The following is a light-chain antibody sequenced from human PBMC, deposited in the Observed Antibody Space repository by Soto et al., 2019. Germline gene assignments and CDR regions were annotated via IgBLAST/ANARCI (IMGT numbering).Light chain of an antibody. Sequence: EIVLSQSPATLSLSPGERATLSCRASQSVSSYLAWYQQKPGQAPRPLIYDASNRATGIPARFSGSGSGTDFTLVISSLEPEDFAVYYCQQRYNWPWTFGQGTMVDVK. CDR3: QQRYNWPWT. CDR2: DAS. V-gene: IGKV3-11*01. J-gene: IGKJ1*01. CDR1: QSVSSY.